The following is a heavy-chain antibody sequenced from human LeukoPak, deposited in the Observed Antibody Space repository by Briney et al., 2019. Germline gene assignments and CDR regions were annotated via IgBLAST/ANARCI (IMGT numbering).Heavy chain of an antibody. J-gene: IGHJ5*02. V-gene: IGHV4-34*01. CDR3: ARGQVPAARGYNWFDP. CDR2: INARGDT. D-gene: IGHD2-2*01. Sequence: SETLSFTCAVYGWSFNDYYWNWIRQPPGKGLEWIGEINARGDTNYNPSLKSRVTISVDTSKKQFSLRLTSMIAADTALYYCARGQVPAARGYNWFDPWGQGTLVTVSS. CDR1: GWSFNDYY.